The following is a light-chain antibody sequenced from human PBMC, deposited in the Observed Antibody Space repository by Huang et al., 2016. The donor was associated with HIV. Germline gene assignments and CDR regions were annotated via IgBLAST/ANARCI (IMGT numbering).Light chain of an antibody. CDR2: AAS. J-gene: IGKJ4*01. Sequence: DIQMTQSPSSRSASVGDRNSITCRAGQTISTFLIWDQQQPGKAPKLLIYAASNLQSGVSSRFSGTGSGTHFTLTVTGLQPDDFATYFCQQTSSVPLTFGGGTRVE. V-gene: IGKV1-39*01. CDR3: QQTSSVPLT. CDR1: QTISTF.